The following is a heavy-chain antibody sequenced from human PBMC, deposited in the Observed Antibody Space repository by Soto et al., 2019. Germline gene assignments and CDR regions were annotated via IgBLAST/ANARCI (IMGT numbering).Heavy chain of an antibody. CDR2: ISYDGSNK. CDR1: GFTFSSYA. J-gene: IGHJ2*01. V-gene: IGHV3-30-3*01. CDR3: ARDLTPYGYGAGAKYFDL. D-gene: IGHD5-18*01. Sequence: QVQLVESGGGVVQPGRSLRLSCAASGFTFSSYAMHWVRQAPSKGLEWVAVISYDGSNKYYADSVKGRFTISRDNSKNTLYLQMNSLRAEDTAVYYCARDLTPYGYGAGAKYFDLWGRGTLVTVSS.